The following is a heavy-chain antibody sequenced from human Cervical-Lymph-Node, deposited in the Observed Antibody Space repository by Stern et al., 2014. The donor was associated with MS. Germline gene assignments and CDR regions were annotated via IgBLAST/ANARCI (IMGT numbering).Heavy chain of an antibody. D-gene: IGHD4-23*01. Sequence: MQLVQSGAEVKKPGESLKISCKGSGYMFSNYWIGWVRQMPGKGLEWMGIIYPGDSDTRYSPSFQGQVTISADKSISTAYLQWSSLKASDTAMYYCARSYFHTSRRWYYYAMDVWGQGTTVTVSS. V-gene: IGHV5-51*03. CDR3: ARSYFHTSRRWYYYAMDV. CDR1: GYMFSNYW. CDR2: IYPGDSDT. J-gene: IGHJ6*02.